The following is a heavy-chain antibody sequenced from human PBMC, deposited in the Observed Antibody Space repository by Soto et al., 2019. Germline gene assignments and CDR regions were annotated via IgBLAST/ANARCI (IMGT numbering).Heavy chain of an antibody. D-gene: IGHD2-2*01. J-gene: IGHJ5*02. CDR1: DGSISSGGYY. Sequence: SETLSLTCTVSDGSISSGGYYWSWIRQHPGKGMEWIGYIYYSGSTYYNPSLKSRVTISVDTSKNQFSLKLSSVTAADTAVYYCAREHIVVVPAATRSNWFDPWGQGTLVTVSS. CDR3: AREHIVVVPAATRSNWFDP. V-gene: IGHV4-31*03. CDR2: IYYSGST.